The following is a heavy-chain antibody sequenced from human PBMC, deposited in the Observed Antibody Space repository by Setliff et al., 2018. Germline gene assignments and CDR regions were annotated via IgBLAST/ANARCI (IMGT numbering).Heavy chain of an antibody. Sequence: GSVKVSCKASGYTFTTYDINWVRRATGQGLEWMGWMNPNSGNTGYAQKFQGRFTMTRNTSISTAYMELSSLRSDDTAVYYCARIPARAAAAYCSSTNCQGGFDQWGQGTPVTVSS. D-gene: IGHD2-2*01. J-gene: IGHJ4*02. CDR1: GYTFTTYD. V-gene: IGHV1-8*02. CDR2: MNPNSGNT. CDR3: ARIPARAAAAYCSSTNCQGGFDQ.